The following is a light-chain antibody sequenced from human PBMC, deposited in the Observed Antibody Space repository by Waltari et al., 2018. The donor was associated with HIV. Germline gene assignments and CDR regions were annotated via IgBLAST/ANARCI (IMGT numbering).Light chain of an antibody. J-gene: IGLJ1*01. CDR1: SSYFGMDAP. V-gene: IGLV2-23*02. CDR3: CSCPRSGIRYV. Sequence: QSALTQPASVSGSPGQSLTISCPRNSSYFGMDAPGPWYQQHPGQAPKLIINEVTKRPSGVSNRFSGSKSGNTASLTISGLQAEDEADYYCCSCPRSGIRYVFGTGTKVTVL. CDR2: EVT.